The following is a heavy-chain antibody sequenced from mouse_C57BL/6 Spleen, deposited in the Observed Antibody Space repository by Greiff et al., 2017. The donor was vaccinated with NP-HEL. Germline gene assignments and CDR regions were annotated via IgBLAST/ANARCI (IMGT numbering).Heavy chain of an antibody. D-gene: IGHD2-1*01. V-gene: IGHV1-59*01. J-gene: IGHJ2*01. CDR2: IDPSDSYT. CDR3: ARSEGNWNYFDY. Sequence: QVQLQQPGAELVRPGTSVKLSCKASGYTFTSYWMHWVKQRPGQGLEWIGVIDPSDSYTNYNQKFKGKATLTVDTSSSTAYMQLSSLTSEDSAVYYCARSEGNWNYFDYWGQGTTLTVSS. CDR1: GYTFTSYW.